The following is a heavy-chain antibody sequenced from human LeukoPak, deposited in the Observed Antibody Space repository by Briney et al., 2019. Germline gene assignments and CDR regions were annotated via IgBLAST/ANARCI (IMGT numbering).Heavy chain of an antibody. V-gene: IGHV3-7*01. CDR1: GFTFSGYW. Sequence: GGSLRLSCAASGFTFSGYWMNWVRQAPGKGLEWVANIKQDGSEKFYVDSVKGRFTISRDNAKNSLYLQMNSLRAEDTAVYYCARVGGYGGFFNYWGQGTLVTVSS. J-gene: IGHJ4*02. CDR2: IKQDGSEK. CDR3: ARVGGYGGFFNY. D-gene: IGHD5-12*01.